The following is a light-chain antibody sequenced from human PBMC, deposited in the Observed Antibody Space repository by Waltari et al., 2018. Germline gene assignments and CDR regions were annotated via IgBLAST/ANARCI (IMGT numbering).Light chain of an antibody. J-gene: IGLJ3*02. V-gene: IGLV1-47*01. CDR3: AAWDDSLSGPWV. CDR1: SSNIGSNY. Sequence: QSVLTQPPSASGTPGQRVTISCSGSSSNIGSNYVYWYQQLPGTAPELLIYRNTQRRAGVPERLSGCKSGASASLAISGLLSEEEADDYCAAWDDSLSGPWVFGGGTKLTVL. CDR2: RNT.